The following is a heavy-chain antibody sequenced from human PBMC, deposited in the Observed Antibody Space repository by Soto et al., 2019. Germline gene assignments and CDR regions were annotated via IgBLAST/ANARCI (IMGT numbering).Heavy chain of an antibody. CDR3: ARSRIAATLPPDY. Sequence: PSETLSLTCTVSGGSISSYYWSWIRQPPGKGLEWIGYIYYSGSANYNPSLKSRVTISVDTSKNQFSLKLSSVTAVDTAVYYCARSRIAATLPPDYWGHGTLV. D-gene: IGHD2-15*01. CDR1: GGSISSYY. CDR2: IYYSGSA. V-gene: IGHV4-59*01. J-gene: IGHJ4*01.